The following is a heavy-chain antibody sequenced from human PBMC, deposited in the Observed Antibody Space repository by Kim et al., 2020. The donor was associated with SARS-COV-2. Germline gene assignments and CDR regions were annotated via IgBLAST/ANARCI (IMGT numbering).Heavy chain of an antibody. J-gene: IGHJ4*02. CDR3: ARDEWLGARRTDY. V-gene: IGHV4-34*01. Sequence: SETLSLTCAVYGGSFNAYYWGWIRQSPGKGLEWIGEINQSGSTTYNPSLKGRVTMSVDTSKNQFSLKLSSVTAADTATYYCARDEWLGARRTDYWGQGTLVTASA. D-gene: IGHD5-12*01. CDR1: GGSFNAYY. CDR2: INQSGST.